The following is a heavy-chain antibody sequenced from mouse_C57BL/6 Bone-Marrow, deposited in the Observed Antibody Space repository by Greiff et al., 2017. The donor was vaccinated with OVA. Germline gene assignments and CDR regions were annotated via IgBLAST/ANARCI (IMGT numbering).Heavy chain of an antibody. CDR2: INPSYGGT. CDR1: GYTFTSYW. D-gene: IGHD6-1*01. CDR3: AREWSLYDYDAMDY. J-gene: IGHJ4*01. Sequence: QVQLQQSGTELVKPGASVKLSCKASGYTFTSYWMHWVKQRPGQGLEWIGNINPSYGGTNYNEKFKSKATLTVDKSSSTTYMQLSSLTSEDSAVYYCAREWSLYDYDAMDYWGQGTSVTVSS. V-gene: IGHV1-53*01.